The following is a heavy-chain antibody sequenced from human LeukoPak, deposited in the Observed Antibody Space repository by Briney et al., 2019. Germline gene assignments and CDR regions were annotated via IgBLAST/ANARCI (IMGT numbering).Heavy chain of an antibody. CDR2: IYNSGST. CDR3: ATSGWYLLPGIY. V-gene: IGHV4-4*07. Sequence: SETLSLTCTVSGGSISSYYWSWIRQPAGKGLEWIGRIYNSGSTTYNPSLKSRVTMSVDTSKNQFSLKLSSVTAADTAVFYCATSGWYLLPGIYWGQGTLVTVSS. D-gene: IGHD6-19*01. CDR1: GGSISSYY. J-gene: IGHJ4*02.